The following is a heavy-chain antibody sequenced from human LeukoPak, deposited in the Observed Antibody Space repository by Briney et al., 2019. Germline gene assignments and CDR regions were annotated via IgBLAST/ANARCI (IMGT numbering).Heavy chain of an antibody. CDR2: IYSIAVT. CDR1: GFTVSSNY. D-gene: IGHD2-15*01. V-gene: IGHV3-53*01. J-gene: IGHJ4*02. CDR3: GGGFCSGGTCFDY. Sequence: GGSLRLSCAASGFTVSSNYMTWVRQAPGKGLEWVSLIYSIAVTDYADSVKGRLTISVNNSKNMMYLQINNLRADETAVYYCGGGFCSGGTCFDYWGQGTLVTVSS.